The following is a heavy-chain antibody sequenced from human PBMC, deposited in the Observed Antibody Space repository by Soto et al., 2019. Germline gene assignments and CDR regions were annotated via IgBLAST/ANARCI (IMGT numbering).Heavy chain of an antibody. J-gene: IGHJ4*02. CDR3: ARDRAPVEYSSSSAAFDY. D-gene: IGHD6-6*01. CDR1: GWSFSGYY. Sequence: PSETLSLTCAVYGWSFSGYYWSWIRQPPGKGLEWIGEINHSGSTNYNPSLKSRVTISVDTSKNQFSLKLSSVTAADTAVYYCARDRAPVEYSSSSAAFDYWGQGTLVTVSS. V-gene: IGHV4-34*01. CDR2: INHSGST.